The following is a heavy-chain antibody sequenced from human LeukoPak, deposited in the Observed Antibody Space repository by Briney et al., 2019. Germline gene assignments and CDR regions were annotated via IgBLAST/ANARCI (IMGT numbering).Heavy chain of an antibody. J-gene: IGHJ4*02. CDR1: GFTFSDYY. D-gene: IGHD2-21*01. Sequence: NPGGSLRLSCAASGFTFSDYYMTXIRQAPGKGLEWVSHISRSSGTIYYADSVQGRFTVXXDNGKKSLYLQMSYLRAEDTAVYYCVREAKMTNILWGQGTLVTVSS. CDR2: ISRSSGTI. CDR3: VREAKMTNIL. V-gene: IGHV3-11*01.